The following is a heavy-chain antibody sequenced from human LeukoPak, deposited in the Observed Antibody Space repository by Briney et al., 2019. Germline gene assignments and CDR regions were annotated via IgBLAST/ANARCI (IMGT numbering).Heavy chain of an antibody. CDR1: GGTFSSYA. CDR3: ARMSGYCSGDSCYGNNWFDP. CDR2: IIPIFGTA. Sequence: GASVKVSCKASGGTFSSYAISWVRQAPGQGLEWMGGIIPIFGTANYAQKFHGRVTITADESTSTAYMELSSLRSEDTAVYYCARMSGYCSGDSCYGNNWFDPWGQGTLVTVSS. J-gene: IGHJ5*02. D-gene: IGHD2-15*01. V-gene: IGHV1-69*13.